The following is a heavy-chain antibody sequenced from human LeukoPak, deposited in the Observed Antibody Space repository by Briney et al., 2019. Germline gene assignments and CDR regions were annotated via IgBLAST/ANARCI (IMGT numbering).Heavy chain of an antibody. J-gene: IGHJ4*02. D-gene: IGHD6-19*01. V-gene: IGHV1-2*06. CDR3: ARDPSRAPYSSGQGFDY. CDR2: INPNSGGT. Sequence: ASVKVSCKASGYTFTGYYMHWVRQAPGQGLEWMGRINPNSGGTNYAQKFQGRVTMTRDTSISTAYMELSRLRSDDTAVYYCARDPSRAPYSSGQGFDYWGQGTLVTVSS. CDR1: GYTFTGYY.